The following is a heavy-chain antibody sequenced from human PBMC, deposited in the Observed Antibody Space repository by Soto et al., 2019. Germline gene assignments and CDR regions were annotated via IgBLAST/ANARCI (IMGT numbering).Heavy chain of an antibody. Sequence: GGSLRLSCAASGFIFSNYGMHWVRQAPGKGLEWVAVISYDGSNKYYADSVKGRFTISRDNSKNTLYLQMSSLRAEDTAVYYCAKDVVTKLGATIGMDVWGQGTTVTVSS. V-gene: IGHV3-30*18. J-gene: IGHJ6*02. CDR3: AKDVVTKLGATIGMDV. CDR2: ISYDGSNK. CDR1: GFIFSNYG. D-gene: IGHD1-26*01.